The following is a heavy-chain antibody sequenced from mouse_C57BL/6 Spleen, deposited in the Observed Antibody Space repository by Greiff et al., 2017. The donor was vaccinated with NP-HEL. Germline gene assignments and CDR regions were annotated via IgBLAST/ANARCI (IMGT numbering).Heavy chain of an antibody. V-gene: IGHV1-69*01. Sequence: VQLQQPGAELVMPGASVKLSCKASGYTFTSYWMHWVKQRPGQGLEWIGEIDPSDSYTNYNQKFKGKSTLTVDKSSSTAYMQLSSLTSEDSAVYYCALYYDYDGGDYWGQGTTLTVSS. D-gene: IGHD2-4*01. CDR2: IDPSDSYT. CDR3: ALYYDYDGGDY. CDR1: GYTFTSYW. J-gene: IGHJ2*01.